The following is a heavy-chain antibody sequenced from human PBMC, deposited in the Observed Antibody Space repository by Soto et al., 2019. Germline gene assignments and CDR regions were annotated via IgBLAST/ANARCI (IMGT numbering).Heavy chain of an antibody. CDR1: GYTFTGYY. J-gene: IGHJ4*02. Sequence: VASVKVSCKASGYTFTGYYMHWVRQAPGQGLEWMGWINPNSGGTNYAQKFQGRVTMTRDTSISTAYMELSRLRSDDTAVYYCAIGYPPLYSSSSELDYWGQGTLVTVSS. D-gene: IGHD6-6*01. V-gene: IGHV1-2*02. CDR2: INPNSGGT. CDR3: AIGYPPLYSSSSELDY.